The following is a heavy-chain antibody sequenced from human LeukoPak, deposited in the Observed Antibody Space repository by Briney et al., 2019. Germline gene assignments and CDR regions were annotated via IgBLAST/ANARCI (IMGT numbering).Heavy chain of an antibody. CDR1: GFTFSSYA. CDR2: ISSNGGST. D-gene: IGHD3-22*01. Sequence: GGSLRLSCAASGFTFSSYAMHWVRQAPGKGLEYVSAISSNGGSTYYANSVKGRFTISRDNSKNTLYLQMGSLRAEDMAVYYCARDRGGPYYYDSSGYGMIDYWGQGTLVTVSS. CDR3: ARDRGGPYYYDSSGYGMIDY. V-gene: IGHV3-64*01. J-gene: IGHJ4*02.